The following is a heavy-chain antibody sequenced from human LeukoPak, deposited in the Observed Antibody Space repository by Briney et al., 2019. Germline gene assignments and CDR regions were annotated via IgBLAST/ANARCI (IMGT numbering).Heavy chain of an antibody. Sequence: SETLSLTCAVYGGSFSGYYWRWIRQPPGKGLEWIGEINHSGSTNYNPSLKSRVTISVDTSKNQFSLKLSSVTAADTAVYYCARGVGLLWFGSLLEFDPWGQGTLVTVSS. CDR3: ARGVGLLWFGSLLEFDP. V-gene: IGHV4-34*01. D-gene: IGHD3-10*01. CDR1: GGSFSGYY. J-gene: IGHJ5*02. CDR2: INHSGST.